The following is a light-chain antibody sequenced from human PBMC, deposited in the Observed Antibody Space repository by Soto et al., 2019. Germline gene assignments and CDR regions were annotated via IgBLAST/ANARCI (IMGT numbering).Light chain of an antibody. V-gene: IGKV1-39*01. Sequence: IQMTQSPSSLSSSLGYRFTITCRASQSISSYLNWYQQKPGKAPKLLIYAASSLQSGVPSRFSGSGSGTDFTLTISSLQPEDFATYYCQQSYSTPYTFGQGT. CDR2: AAS. CDR1: QSISSY. CDR3: QQSYSTPYT. J-gene: IGKJ2*01.